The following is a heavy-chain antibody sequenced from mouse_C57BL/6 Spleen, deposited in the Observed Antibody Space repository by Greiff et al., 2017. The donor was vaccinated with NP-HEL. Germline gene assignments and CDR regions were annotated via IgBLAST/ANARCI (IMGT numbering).Heavy chain of an antibody. Sequence: QVQLQQSGPELVKPGASVKISCKASGYAFSSSWMNWVKQRPGKGLEWIGRIYPGDGDTNYNGKFKGKATLTADKSSSTAYMQLSSLTSEDSAVYFCARARRTGFDYWGQGTLVTVSA. J-gene: IGHJ3*01. CDR2: IYPGDGDT. CDR3: ARARRTGFDY. V-gene: IGHV1-82*01. CDR1: GYAFSSSW.